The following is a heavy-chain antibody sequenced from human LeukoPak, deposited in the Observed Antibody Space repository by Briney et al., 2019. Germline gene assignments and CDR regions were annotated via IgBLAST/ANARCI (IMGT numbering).Heavy chain of an antibody. V-gene: IGHV1-8*01. D-gene: IGHD2-15*01. J-gene: IGHJ5*02. CDR1: GYTFTNYD. Sequence: GASVKVSCKTSGYTFTNYDINWVRQATGQGREWMGWMNPNGGHTGYAQKFQGRVSMTRDTSISTAYMELHNLRSDDTAIYYCARGCNGVSCYSGSNWFDTWGLGTLVTVSS. CDR2: MNPNGGHT. CDR3: ARGCNGVSCYSGSNWFDT.